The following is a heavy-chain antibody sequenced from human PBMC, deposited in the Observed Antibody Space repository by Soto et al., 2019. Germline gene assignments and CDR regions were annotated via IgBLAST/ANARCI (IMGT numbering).Heavy chain of an antibody. V-gene: IGHV3-21*01. Sequence: GGSLRLSCADSGFTFSSYSMNWVRQAPGKGLEWVSSISSSSSYIYYADSVKGRFTISRDNAKNSLYLQMNSLRAEDTAVYYCARDLSSSFVDPWGQGTLVTVSS. CDR2: ISSSSSYI. CDR1: GFTFSSYS. J-gene: IGHJ5*02. CDR3: ARDLSSSFVDP. D-gene: IGHD6-6*01.